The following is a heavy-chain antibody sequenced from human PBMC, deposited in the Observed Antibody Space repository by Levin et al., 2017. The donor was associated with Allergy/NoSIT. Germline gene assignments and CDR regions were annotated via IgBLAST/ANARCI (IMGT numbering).Heavy chain of an antibody. D-gene: IGHD6-19*01. Sequence: ASVKVSCKASGYTFTGYFMHWVRQAPGQGLEWMGRINPKSGDTNYAQKFQGRVTMTRDTSISTTYMELSRLTSDDTAVYYCASRWDSSAWPLFDYWGQGTLVTVSS. V-gene: IGHV1-2*06. J-gene: IGHJ4*02. CDR3: ASRWDSSAWPLFDY. CDR2: INPKSGDT. CDR1: GYTFTGYF.